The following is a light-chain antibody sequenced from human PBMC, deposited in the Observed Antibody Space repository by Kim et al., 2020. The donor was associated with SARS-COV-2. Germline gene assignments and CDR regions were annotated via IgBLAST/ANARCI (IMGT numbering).Light chain of an antibody. CDR2: GTS. J-gene: IGKJ1*01. V-gene: IGKV3-20*01. CDR1: QSISSTY. Sequence: SPGERATLSCRASQSISSTYLAWYQQRPGQAPRLLIYGTSNRATGIPDRFSGSGSGTDFTLTITRLEPEDIAVYYCLQYNHSPRTFGQGTKVDIK. CDR3: LQYNHSPRT.